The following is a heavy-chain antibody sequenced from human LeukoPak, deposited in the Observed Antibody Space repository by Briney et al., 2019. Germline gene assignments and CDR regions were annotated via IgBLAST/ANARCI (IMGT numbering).Heavy chain of an antibody. CDR1: GGSIRNYY. V-gene: IGHV4-4*07. D-gene: IGHD3-10*01. CDR2: IYTSGRI. J-gene: IGHJ5*02. CDR3: ARDFPPSGSGNGIDP. Sequence: PSETLSLTCTVSGGSIRNYYWSWIRQPAGKGLEWIGRIYTSGRINYNPSLKSRVTMSVDTSKNHFSLKLSSVTAADTAVYYCARDFPPSGSGNGIDPWGQGTLVTVSS.